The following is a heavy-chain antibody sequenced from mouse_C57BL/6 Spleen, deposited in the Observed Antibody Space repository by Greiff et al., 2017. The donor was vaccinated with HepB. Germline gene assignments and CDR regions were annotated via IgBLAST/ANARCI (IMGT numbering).Heavy chain of an antibody. CDR3: ARGDLLLRSYYFDY. D-gene: IGHD1-1*01. V-gene: IGHV1-72*01. J-gene: IGHJ2*01. CDR2: IDPNSGGT. Sequence: VQLQQPGAELVKPGASVKLSCKASGYTFTSYWMHWVKQRPGRGLEWIGRIDPNSGGTKYNEKFKSKATLTVDKPSITAYMQLSSLTSEDSAVYYCARGDLLLRSYYFDYWGQGTTLTVSS. CDR1: GYTFTSYW.